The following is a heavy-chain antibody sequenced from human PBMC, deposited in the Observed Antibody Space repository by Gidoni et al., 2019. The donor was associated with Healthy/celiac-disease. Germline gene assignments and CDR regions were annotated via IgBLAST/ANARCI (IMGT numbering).Heavy chain of an antibody. CDR1: GFTFSSYA. Sequence: EVQLLESGGGLVQPGGSLRLSCAASGFTFSSYAMSWVRQAPGKGLEWVSAISGSGGSTYYADSVKGRFTISRDNSKNTLYLQMNSLRAEDTAVYYCAKGHAVTLYYYYYMDVWGKGTTVTVSS. CDR3: AKGHAVTLYYYYYMDV. V-gene: IGHV3-23*01. D-gene: IGHD4-17*01. CDR2: ISGSGGST. J-gene: IGHJ6*03.